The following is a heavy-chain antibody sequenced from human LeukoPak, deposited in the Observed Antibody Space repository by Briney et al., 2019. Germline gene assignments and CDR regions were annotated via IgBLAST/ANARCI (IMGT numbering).Heavy chain of an antibody. J-gene: IGHJ4*02. CDR3: AKYRELRPTFFDY. V-gene: IGHV3-23*01. CDR1: GFTFSSYA. Sequence: GGSLRLSCAASGFTFSSYAMSWLRQAPGKGLEWVSAISGSGGSTYYADSVKGRFTISRDNSKNTLYLQMNSLRAEDTAVYYCAKYRELRPTFFDYWGQGTLVTVSS. D-gene: IGHD1-26*01. CDR2: ISGSGGST.